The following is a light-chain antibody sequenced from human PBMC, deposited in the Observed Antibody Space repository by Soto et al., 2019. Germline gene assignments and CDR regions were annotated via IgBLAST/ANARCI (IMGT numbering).Light chain of an antibody. CDR2: DAS. V-gene: IGKV1-5*01. CDR1: QSISTW. CDR3: QQYKSYST. J-gene: IGKJ1*01. Sequence: DIQMTQSPSTLSASVGDRVTITCPASQSISTWLAWYQQKPGKAPKLLIYDASSLESGVPSRFSGSVSGTEFTLTISSLQPDDFATYYCQQYKSYSTFGQGTKVEIK.